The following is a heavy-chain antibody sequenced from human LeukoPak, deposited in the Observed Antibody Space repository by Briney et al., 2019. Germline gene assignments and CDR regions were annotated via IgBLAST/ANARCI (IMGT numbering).Heavy chain of an antibody. J-gene: IGHJ5*02. CDR2: ISGSGGST. Sequence: GGSLRLSCAASGFTFSHYGMHWVRQAPGKGLECVASISGSGGSTYYADSGKGRFTIPRDNSKKTLYLQMNSLRAEDTAVYYCAKTPSRGWFDPWGQGTLVTVSS. V-gene: IGHV3-23*01. CDR3: AKTPSRGWFDP. CDR1: GFTFSHYG. D-gene: IGHD2-15*01.